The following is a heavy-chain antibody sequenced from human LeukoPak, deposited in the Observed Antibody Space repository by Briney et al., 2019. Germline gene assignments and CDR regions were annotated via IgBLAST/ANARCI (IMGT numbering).Heavy chain of an antibody. Sequence: DSVKGRFTISRDNAKNSVYLQMNSLRAEDTAVYYCARGPNTYYFDYWGQGILVTVSS. J-gene: IGHJ4*02. V-gene: IGHV3-7*01. CDR3: ARGPNTYYFDY.